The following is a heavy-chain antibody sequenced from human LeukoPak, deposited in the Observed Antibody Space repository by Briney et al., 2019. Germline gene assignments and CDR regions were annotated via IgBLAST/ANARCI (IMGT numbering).Heavy chain of an antibody. CDR3: ARFYYGMDV. J-gene: IGHJ6*02. Sequence: ASVKVSCKASGYTFTNYGISWVRQAPGQGLEWIGYIIAYNGNTNYAQNFQGRVTMTTDTSTSTAYMELRSLRSDDTAVYYCARFYYGMDVWGQGTTVTVSS. V-gene: IGHV1-18*01. CDR1: GYTFTNYG. CDR2: IIAYNGNT.